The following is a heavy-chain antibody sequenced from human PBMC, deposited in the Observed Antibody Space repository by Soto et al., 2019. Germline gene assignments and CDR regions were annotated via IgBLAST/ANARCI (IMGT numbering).Heavy chain of an antibody. CDR3: ARIAYWSITTCSFPPRVHMRGYCYYYGMDV. CDR1: GYTFSNYG. J-gene: IGHJ6*02. Sequence: QVRLVQSAAEVKKPGASVRVSCKASGYTFSNYGITWVRQAPGQGLEWMGWISAYNGNTHFAQKFQGRVTMTTDAHKTTAFMEQRSQGCDDTAVYYCARIAYWSITTCSFPPRVHMRGYCYYYGMDVWGQGTTVTVSS. CDR2: ISAYNGNT. D-gene: IGHD2-2*01. V-gene: IGHV1-18*01.